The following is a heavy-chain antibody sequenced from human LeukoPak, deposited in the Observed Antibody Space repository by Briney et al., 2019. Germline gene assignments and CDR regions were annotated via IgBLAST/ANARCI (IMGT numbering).Heavy chain of an antibody. D-gene: IGHD2-2*01. CDR3: ARVVVGESVVPIAGYFDY. CDR2: ISAYNTNT. Sequence: GASVKVSCKASGYTFTNYAISWVRQAPGQGLEWMGWISAYNTNTNYAQNLQGRVTMTTDTSTSTAYMELGSLRSDDTAVYYCARVVVGESVVPIAGYFDYWGQGTLVIVSS. V-gene: IGHV1-18*01. J-gene: IGHJ4*02. CDR1: GYTFTNYA.